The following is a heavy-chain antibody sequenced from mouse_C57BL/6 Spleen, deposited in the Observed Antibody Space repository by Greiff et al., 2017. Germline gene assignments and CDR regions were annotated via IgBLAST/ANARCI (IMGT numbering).Heavy chain of an antibody. CDR1: GYTFTSYW. V-gene: IGHV1-69*01. Sequence: QVQLQQPGAELVMPGASVKLSCKASGYTFTSYWLHWVKQRPGQGLEWIGEIDPSDSYTNYNQKFKGKSTLTVDKSSSTAYMQLSSLTSEDSAVYYCARRELDGYYWFAYWGQGTLVTVSA. CDR2: IDPSDSYT. CDR3: ARRELDGYYWFAY. D-gene: IGHD2-3*01. J-gene: IGHJ3*01.